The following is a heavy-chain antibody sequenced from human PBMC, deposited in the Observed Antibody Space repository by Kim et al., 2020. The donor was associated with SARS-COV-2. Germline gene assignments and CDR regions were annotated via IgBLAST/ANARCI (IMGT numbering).Heavy chain of an antibody. D-gene: IGHD1-26*01. Sequence: NYYVDAVRGRFTISRDNAKSSVYLQMNSLGVEDTAVYYCERGGRLYWGQGTPVTVSP. V-gene: IGHV3-7*04. CDR3: ERGGRLY. J-gene: IGHJ4*02. CDR2: N.